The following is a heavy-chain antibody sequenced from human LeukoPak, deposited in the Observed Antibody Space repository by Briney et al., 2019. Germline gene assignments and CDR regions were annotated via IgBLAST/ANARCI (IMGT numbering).Heavy chain of an antibody. CDR1: GFDFSSYG. CDR3: AKDRYTYGTEYFDY. Sequence: PGRSLRLSCAASGFDFSSYGMHWVRQAPGKGLEWVALISYDGSNKYYADSVKGRFTISRDNSKNTLYLQMNSLRAEDTAVYYCAKDRYTYGTEYFDYWGQGTLVTVSS. V-gene: IGHV3-30*18. J-gene: IGHJ4*02. D-gene: IGHD5-18*01. CDR2: ISYDGSNK.